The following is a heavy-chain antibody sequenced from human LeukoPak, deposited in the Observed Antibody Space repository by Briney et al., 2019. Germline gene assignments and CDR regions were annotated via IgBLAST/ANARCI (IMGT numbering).Heavy chain of an antibody. D-gene: IGHD1-14*01. J-gene: IGHJ4*02. CDR2: IDPEDGET. V-gene: IGHV1-69-2*01. CDR1: GYTSTDYY. Sequence: ASVKISCKVSGYTSTDYYVHWVPQAPGKGLEWVGLIDPEDGETIYAEEFQGRVSITADTSTDTAYMELSSLRFDDTAVYYCATGHITGGTGFDYWGQGTLVTVSS. CDR3: ATGHITGGTGFDY.